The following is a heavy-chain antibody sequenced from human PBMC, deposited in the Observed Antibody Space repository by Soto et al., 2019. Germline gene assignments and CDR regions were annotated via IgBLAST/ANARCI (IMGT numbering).Heavy chain of an antibody. Sequence: PSETLSLTCTVSGGSVSSGTYYWSWIRQPPGKGLEWIGYIYYGGSTNYNPSLKSRVTISVDTSKNQFSLKLSSVTAADTAGYYCATHRAFYDILTGYLSYLFPVMDVWGKGTTVTVSS. CDR2: IYYGGST. D-gene: IGHD3-9*01. J-gene: IGHJ6*03. CDR1: GGSVSSGTYY. V-gene: IGHV4-61*01. CDR3: ATHRAFYDILTGYLSYLFPVMDV.